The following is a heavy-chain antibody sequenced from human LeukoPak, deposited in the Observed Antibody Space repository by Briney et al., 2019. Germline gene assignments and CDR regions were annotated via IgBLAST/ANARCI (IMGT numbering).Heavy chain of an antibody. Sequence: ASVKVSCKVSGYTLTELSMHWVRQAPGKGLEWMGGFDPEDGETIYAQKFQGRVTMTEDTSTDTAYMELSSLRSEDTAVYYCATKIRSGAPDYYYYYGMDVWGQGTLVTVSS. D-gene: IGHD2-15*01. J-gene: IGHJ6*02. CDR1: GYTLTELS. CDR2: FDPEDGET. V-gene: IGHV1-24*01. CDR3: ATKIRSGAPDYYYYYGMDV.